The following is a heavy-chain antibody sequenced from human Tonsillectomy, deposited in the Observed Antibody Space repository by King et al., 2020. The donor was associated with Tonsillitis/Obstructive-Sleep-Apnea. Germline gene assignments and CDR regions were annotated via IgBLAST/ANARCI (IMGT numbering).Heavy chain of an antibody. CDR3: VKDQGRYCTNGVCYPFDY. D-gene: IGHD2-8*01. Sequence: VQLVESGGGLVQPGGSLRLSCSASGFTFSSFAMHWVRQAPGKGLEYVSVFGSSGGSTYYADSVKGRFTIFRDNSKNTLYLQMSRLRAEDTAVYYCVKDQGRYCTNGVCYPFDYWGQGTLVTVSS. J-gene: IGHJ4*02. V-gene: IGHV3-64D*06. CDR1: GFTFSSFA. CDR2: FGSSGGST.